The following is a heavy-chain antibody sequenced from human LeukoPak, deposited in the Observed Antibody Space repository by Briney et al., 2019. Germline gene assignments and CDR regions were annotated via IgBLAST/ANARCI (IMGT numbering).Heavy chain of an antibody. J-gene: IGHJ4*02. CDR2: IKQDGSEK. V-gene: IGHV3-7*01. CDR1: GFTFSSYW. CDR3: ARATKTDTAMGKVDY. D-gene: IGHD5-18*01. Sequence: PGGSLRLSCAASGFTFSSYWMSWVRQAPGKGLEWVANIKQDGSEKYYVDSVKGRFTISRDNAKNSLYLQMNSLRAEDTAVYYCARATKTDTAMGKVDYWGQGTLVTVSS.